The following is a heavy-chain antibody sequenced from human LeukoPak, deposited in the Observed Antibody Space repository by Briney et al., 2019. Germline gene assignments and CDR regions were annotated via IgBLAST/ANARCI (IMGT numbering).Heavy chain of an antibody. CDR1: GGTFSSYA. CDR2: IIPIFGTA. Sequence: ASVKVSCKASGGTFSSYAISWVRQAPGQGLEWMGGIIPIFGTANYAQKFQGRVTITADESTSTAYMELSSLRSEDTAVYYCAGDRVPRGAAGPWFDPWGQGTLVTVSS. CDR3: AGDRVPRGAAGPWFDP. V-gene: IGHV1-69*13. J-gene: IGHJ5*02. D-gene: IGHD6-13*01.